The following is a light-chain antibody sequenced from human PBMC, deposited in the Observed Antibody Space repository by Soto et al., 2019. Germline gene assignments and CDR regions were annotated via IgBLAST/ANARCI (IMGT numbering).Light chain of an antibody. Sequence: EIVLTQSPGTLSLSPGERATLSCRASQSVYNNLAWYQQKPGQAPRLLIYGASTRATGIPARFSGSGSGTDFTLTISSLEPEDFGVYYCQQRSNLPPVTFGGGTKVDIK. CDR1: QSVYNN. J-gene: IGKJ4*01. V-gene: IGKV3-11*01. CDR2: GAS. CDR3: QQRSNLPPVT.